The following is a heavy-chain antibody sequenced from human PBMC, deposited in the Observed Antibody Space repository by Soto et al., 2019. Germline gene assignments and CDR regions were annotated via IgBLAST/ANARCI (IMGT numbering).Heavy chain of an antibody. J-gene: IGHJ4*02. CDR1: GFTFSSYA. V-gene: IGHV3-30*18. D-gene: IGHD2-2*01. CDR2: ISYDGSDK. Sequence: QGQLVESGGGVVQPGRSLRLSCAASGFTFSSYAMHWVRQASGKGLEWVAVISYDGSDKYYGDSVKGRFTISRDNSKNTLFLQMNSLRVEDTAVYYCAKADVVVVPAAMPFDFWGQGTLVTVSS. CDR3: AKADVVVVPAAMPFDF.